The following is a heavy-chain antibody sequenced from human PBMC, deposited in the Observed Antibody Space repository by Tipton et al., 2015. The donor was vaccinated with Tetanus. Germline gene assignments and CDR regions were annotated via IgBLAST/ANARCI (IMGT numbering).Heavy chain of an antibody. CDR3: ARRSYCTSSRCFDAFDL. CDR2: IYFTGTT. V-gene: IGHV4-30-4*08. D-gene: IGHD2-8*01. CDR1: GGSISDKKYY. Sequence: TLSLTCTVSGGSISDKKYYWGWIRQPPGKGLEWIGYIYFTGTTYYNPSLESRLTISIDTSKNQFSLELTSVTAADTAVYFCARRSYCTSSRCFDAFDLWGPGTRVTVSS. J-gene: IGHJ3*01.